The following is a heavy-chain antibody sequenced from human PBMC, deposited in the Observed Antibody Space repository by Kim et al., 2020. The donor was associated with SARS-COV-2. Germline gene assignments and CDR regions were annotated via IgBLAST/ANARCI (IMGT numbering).Heavy chain of an antibody. CDR2: INPNSGGT. J-gene: IGHJ4*02. D-gene: IGHD4-17*01. CDR1: GYTFTGYY. V-gene: IGHV1-2*06. Sequence: ASVKVSCKASGYTFTGYYMHWVRQAPGQGLEWMGRINPNSGGTNYAQKFQGRVTMTRDTSISTAYMELSRLRSDDTAVYYCARVYDYGDYEGCSYWGQGTLVTVSS. CDR3: ARVYDYGDYEGCSY.